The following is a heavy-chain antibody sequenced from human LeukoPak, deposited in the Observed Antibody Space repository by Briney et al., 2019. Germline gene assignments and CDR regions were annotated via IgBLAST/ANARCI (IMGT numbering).Heavy chain of an antibody. CDR3: ARAITMIVVVPDY. V-gene: IGHV1-18*01. Sequence: ASVKVSCKASGYTFTSYGISWVRQAPRQGLEWMGWISAYNGNTNYAQKFQGRVTMTRDASTSTVYMELSSLRSEDTAVYYCARAITMIVVVPDYWGQGTLVTVSS. CDR1: GYTFTSYG. J-gene: IGHJ4*02. CDR2: ISAYNGNT. D-gene: IGHD3-22*01.